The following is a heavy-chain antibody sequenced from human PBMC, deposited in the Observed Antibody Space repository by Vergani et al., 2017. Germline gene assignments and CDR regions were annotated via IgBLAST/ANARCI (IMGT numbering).Heavy chain of an antibody. CDR1: GGSISSSSYY. J-gene: IGHJ4*02. CDR2: IYYSGST. D-gene: IGHD3-3*01. Sequence: QLQLQESGPGLVKPSETLSLTCTVSGGSISSSSYYWGWIRQPPGKGLEWIGSIYYSGSTYYNPSLKSRVTISVDTSKNQFSLKLSSVTAADTAVYYCARMIPYYDFWSGYYDPYYFDYWGQGTLVTVSS. V-gene: IGHV4-39*07. CDR3: ARMIPYYDFWSGYYDPYYFDY.